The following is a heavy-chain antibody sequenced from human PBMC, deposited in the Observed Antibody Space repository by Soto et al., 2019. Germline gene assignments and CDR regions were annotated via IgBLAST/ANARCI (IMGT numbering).Heavy chain of an antibody. D-gene: IGHD2-15*01. CDR2: ICHMGGT. V-gene: IGHV4-59*03. CDR1: GASINSDY. CDR3: ARFPCKIGLNWIHP. J-gene: IGHJ5*02. Sequence: XETLSLPCAVSGASINSDYWSWIRQSPGKGLECIGYICHMGGTDYNPSLKSRVTISIDKSKNQFSLNLRCVTAADTAVYFCARFPCKIGLNWIHPLGHGDQVT.